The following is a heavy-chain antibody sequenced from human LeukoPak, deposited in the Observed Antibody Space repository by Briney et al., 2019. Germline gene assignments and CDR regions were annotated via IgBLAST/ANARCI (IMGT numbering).Heavy chain of an antibody. V-gene: IGHV3-7*01. CDR1: GFTISNYW. CDR3: TRDESGLGH. J-gene: IGHJ4*02. D-gene: IGHD6-25*01. Sequence: QSGGSLTLSCAAPGFTISNYWMSWVRQAPGKGLEWGANIKQDEREKFYVDSVKGRFTISRDNTKNSLYLQMNSLRGEDTAVYYSTRDESGLGHWGQGTLVTVSS. CDR2: IKQDEREK.